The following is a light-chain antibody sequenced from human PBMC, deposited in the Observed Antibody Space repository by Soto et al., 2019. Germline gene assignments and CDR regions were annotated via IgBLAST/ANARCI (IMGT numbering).Light chain of an antibody. CDR3: AGWDDSLSGYVV. J-gene: IGLJ2*01. CDR1: SSNIGSNY. Sequence: QSVLTQPASASGTPGQRVTISCSGSSSNIGSNYVYWYQQLPGTAPKLLIYRNNQRPSGVPDRFSGSKSGTSASLAISGLRSEDEADYYCAGWDDSLSGYVVFGGGTKLTVL. CDR2: RNN. V-gene: IGLV1-47*01.